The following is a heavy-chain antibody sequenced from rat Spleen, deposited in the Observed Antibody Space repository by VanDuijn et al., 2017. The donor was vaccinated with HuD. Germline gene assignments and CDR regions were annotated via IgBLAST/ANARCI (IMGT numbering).Heavy chain of an antibody. Sequence: EVQLVESGGGLVQPGRSLKLSCAASGFTFSDFYMAWVRQAPTKGLEWVATISPSGGNTYYRDSVQGRFTISRDNAKSPLYLQIDSLRSEDTATYYCATGLFPRAAIFAHWGQGTLVTVSS. CDR2: ISPSGGNT. J-gene: IGHJ3*01. CDR1: GFTFSDFY. D-gene: IGHD1-2*01. CDR3: ATGLFPRAAIFAH. V-gene: IGHV5-25*01.